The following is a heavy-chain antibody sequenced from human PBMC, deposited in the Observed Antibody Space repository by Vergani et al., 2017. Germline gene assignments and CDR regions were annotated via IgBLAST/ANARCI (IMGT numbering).Heavy chain of an antibody. CDR3: ARGPIAAAGNNWFDP. CDR2: IKQDGSEK. J-gene: IGHJ5*02. D-gene: IGHD6-13*01. CDR1: GFTFSSYW. V-gene: IGHV3-7*04. Sequence: EVQLVESGGGLVQPGGSLRLSCAASGFTFSSYWMSWVRQAPGKGLEWVANIKQDGSEKYYVDSVKGRFTISRDNAKNSLYLQMNSLRAEDTAVYYCARGPIAAAGNNWFDPWGQGTLVTVSS.